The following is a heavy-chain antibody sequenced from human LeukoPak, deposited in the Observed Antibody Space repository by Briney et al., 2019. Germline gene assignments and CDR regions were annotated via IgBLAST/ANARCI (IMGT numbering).Heavy chain of an antibody. CDR1: GFTVTSSY. CDR3: ARGVQSGTLFDY. J-gene: IGHJ4*02. Sequence: GGSLRLSCAASGFTVTSSYMSWVRQAPGKGLECVSVIYSGGNAFFADSVKDRFTVSRDDSKNTLYLQMNSLRAEDTAVYYCARGVQSGTLFDYWGQGTLVTVSS. CDR2: IYSGGNA. V-gene: IGHV3-53*01. D-gene: IGHD3-3*01.